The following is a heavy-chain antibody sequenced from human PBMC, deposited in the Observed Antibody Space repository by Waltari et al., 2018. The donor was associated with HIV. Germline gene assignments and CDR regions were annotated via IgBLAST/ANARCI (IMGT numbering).Heavy chain of an antibody. D-gene: IGHD5-12*01. CDR1: SYSISSAHS. CDR3: ARGDIVTTGGFDY. V-gene: IGHV4-38-2*01. Sequence: QVQLQESGPGLVKPSETLSLTCAVSSYSISSAHSGGWIRQPPGKGLEWIGSISHSGTTYYNPSLKSRVTISLDTSKKQFSLKLRSVTAADTAVYYCARGDIVTTGGFDYWGQGTLVTVSS. CDR2: ISHSGTT. J-gene: IGHJ4*02.